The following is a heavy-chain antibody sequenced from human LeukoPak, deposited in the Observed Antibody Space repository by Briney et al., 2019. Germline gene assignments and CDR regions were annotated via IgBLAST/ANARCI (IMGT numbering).Heavy chain of an antibody. CDR2: ISSSSNFI. CDR1: GSTFSSYS. CDR3: ARAISDYDASDI. D-gene: IGHD4-17*01. V-gene: IGHV3-21*01. Sequence: GGSLRLSCAASGSTFSSYSMNWVRQAPGKGLEWVSSISSSSNFIYYADSVKGRFTLSRDNAKNSLYLQMNSLRAEDTAVYYCARAISDYDASDIWGEGTMVTVSS. J-gene: IGHJ3*02.